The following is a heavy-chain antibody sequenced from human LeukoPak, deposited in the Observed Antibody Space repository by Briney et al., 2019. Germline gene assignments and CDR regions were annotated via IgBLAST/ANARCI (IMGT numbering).Heavy chain of an antibody. CDR3: ARDPAAAGNYYFDF. D-gene: IGHD6-13*01. V-gene: IGHV3-30*04. J-gene: IGHJ4*02. Sequence: GGSLRLSCAASGFTFSSYAMHWVRQAPGKGLEWVAVIPYDGGTKYYADSVKGRFTISRDNSNNTLYLQMNSLRAEDTAVYYGARDPAAAGNYYFDFWGQGNLVTVSS. CDR1: GFTFSSYA. CDR2: IPYDGGTK.